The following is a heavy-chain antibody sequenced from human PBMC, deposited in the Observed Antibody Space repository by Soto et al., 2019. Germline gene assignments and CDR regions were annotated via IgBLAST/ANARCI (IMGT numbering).Heavy chain of an antibody. Sequence: GGSMRLSCAASGFPFSSYIMNWVSQAPGKGLEWVSAITNSSGSTYYADSVKGRFTISRDNSKNTLYLQMNSLRAEDTAVYYCAKRGIASGDPIDYWGQGTLVTVSS. J-gene: IGHJ4*02. CDR2: ITNSSGST. D-gene: IGHD6-13*01. V-gene: IGHV3-23*01. CDR3: AKRGIASGDPIDY. CDR1: GFPFSSYI.